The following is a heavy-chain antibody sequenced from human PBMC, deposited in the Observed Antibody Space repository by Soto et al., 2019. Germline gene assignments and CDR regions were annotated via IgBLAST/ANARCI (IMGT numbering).Heavy chain of an antibody. CDR3: ASDLGYCSGGSCYDTMLYYYYGMDV. V-gene: IGHV3-23*01. D-gene: IGHD2-15*01. CDR2: ISGSGGST. CDR1: GFTFSSYA. Sequence: VQLLESGGGLVQPGGSLRLSCAASGFTFSSYAMSWVRQAPGKGLEWVSAISGSGGSTYYADSVKGRFTISRDNSKNTLYLQMNSLRAEDTAVYYCASDLGYCSGGSCYDTMLYYYYGMDVWGQGTTVTVSS. J-gene: IGHJ6*02.